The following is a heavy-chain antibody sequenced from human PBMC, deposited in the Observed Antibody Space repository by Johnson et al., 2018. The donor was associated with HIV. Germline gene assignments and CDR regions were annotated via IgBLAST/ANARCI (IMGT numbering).Heavy chain of an antibody. V-gene: IGHV3-30*18. CDR3: AKGVITMIVVATDAFDI. J-gene: IGHJ3*02. CDR2: ISYDGRAR. CDR1: GFTFSSYD. Sequence: QVQLVESGGGLVQPGGSLRLSCAASGFTFSSYDMHWVRQAPGKGLEWVAVISYDGRARYYADSVKGRFTISRDNSKNTLYLQMNSLRAEDTAVYYCAKGVITMIVVATDAFDIWGQGTMVTVSS. D-gene: IGHD3-22*01.